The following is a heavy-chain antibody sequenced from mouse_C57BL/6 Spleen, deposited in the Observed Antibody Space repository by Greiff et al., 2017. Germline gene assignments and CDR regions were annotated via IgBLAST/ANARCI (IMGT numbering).Heavy chain of an antibody. J-gene: IGHJ4*01. V-gene: IGHV1-82*01. CDR3: ARGGVDY. CDR1: GYAFSSSW. CDR2: IYPGDGDT. Sequence: QVQLQQSGPELVKPGASVKISCKASGYAFSSSWMNWVKQRPGKGLEWIGRIYPGDGDTNYNGKFKGKATLTADKSSSTAYMQLSSLTSEDSAVYFCARGGVDYWGQGTSDTVSS.